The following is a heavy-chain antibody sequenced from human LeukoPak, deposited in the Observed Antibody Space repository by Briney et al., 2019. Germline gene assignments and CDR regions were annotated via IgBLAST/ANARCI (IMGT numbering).Heavy chain of an antibody. V-gene: IGHV1-2*02. CDR2: INPNSGGT. D-gene: IGHD2-2*01. CDR1: GYTFTGYY. J-gene: IGHJ4*02. Sequence: ASVKVSCTASGYTFTGYYMHWVRQAPGQGLEWMGWINPNSGGTNYAQKFQGRVTMTRDTSISTAYMELSRLRSDDTAVYYCARDLRRTGYQLQMGYWGQGTLVTVSS. CDR3: ARDLRRTGYQLQMGY.